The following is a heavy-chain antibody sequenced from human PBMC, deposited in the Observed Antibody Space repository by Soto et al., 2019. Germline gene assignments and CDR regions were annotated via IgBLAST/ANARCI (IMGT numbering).Heavy chain of an antibody. CDR3: ARTQRRWLVPGWFDP. CDR1: GGSISSYY. Sequence: SETLSLTCTVSGGSISSYYWSWIRQPAGKGLEWIGRIYTSGSTNYNPSLKSRVTMSVDTSKNQFSLKLSSVTAADTAVYYCARTQRRWLVPGWFDPWGKGTLVTVSS. V-gene: IGHV4-4*07. CDR2: IYTSGST. J-gene: IGHJ5*02. D-gene: IGHD6-19*01.